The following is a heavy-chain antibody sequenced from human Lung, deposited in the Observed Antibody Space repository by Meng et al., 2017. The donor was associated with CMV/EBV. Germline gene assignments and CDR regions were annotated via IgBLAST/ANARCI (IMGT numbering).Heavy chain of an antibody. CDR2: FVNYVDT. CDR1: GYTFGSYG. V-gene: IGHV1-18*01. J-gene: IGHJ4*02. Sequence: QGHLLKSGPWVKKPGASVRVSCKASGYTFGSYGICWVRQAPGQGLEWMGWFVNYVDTYPAPKFQGRVTMTTDTHTNTAFMELRSLTSDDTAVYYCASGTPGRSYCDYWGQGTLVTVSS. D-gene: IGHD2-15*01. CDR3: ASGTPGRSYCDY.